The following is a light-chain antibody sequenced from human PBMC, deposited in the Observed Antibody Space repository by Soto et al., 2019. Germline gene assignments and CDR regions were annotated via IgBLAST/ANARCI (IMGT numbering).Light chain of an antibody. Sequence: QSALTQPASVSGSPGQSITISCTGTGSDIGAYNYVSWYQQHPGKAPKLIIYGVTHRPSGVSTRFSASKSAYTASLTISGLQAEDEAGYYCSSFTTSYFYVFGPGTKLTVL. V-gene: IGLV2-14*01. CDR2: GVT. CDR3: SSFTTSYFYV. CDR1: GSDIGAYNY. J-gene: IGLJ1*01.